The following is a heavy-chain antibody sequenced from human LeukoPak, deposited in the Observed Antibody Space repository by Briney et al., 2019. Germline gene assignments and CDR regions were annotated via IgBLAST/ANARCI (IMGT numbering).Heavy chain of an antibody. CDR3: AREGYDIHFDY. J-gene: IGHJ4*02. CDR2: IYYSGST. D-gene: IGHD3-9*01. V-gene: IGHV4-59*01. Sequence: SETLSLTCTVSGGSISSYYWSWIRQPPGRGLGWIAYIYYSGSTNYNPSLKSRVTISVDTSKNQFSLKLSSVTAADTAVYYCAREGYDIHFDYWGQGTLVTVSS. CDR1: GGSISSYY.